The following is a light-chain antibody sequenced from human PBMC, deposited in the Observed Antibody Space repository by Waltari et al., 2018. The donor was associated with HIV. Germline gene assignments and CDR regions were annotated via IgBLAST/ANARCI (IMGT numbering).Light chain of an antibody. CDR1: SNDVGGYNY. CDR2: EVH. Sequence: QSALTQPASLSGSPGQSLPIPCDGSSNDVGGYNYVYWYQQHPGKAPKLMICEVHNRPSGVSSRFSGSKSGNTAYLTISGLQAEDEADYYCSSYTSSITLVFGGGTKVTVL. J-gene: IGLJ2*01. CDR3: SSYTSSITLV. V-gene: IGLV2-14*01.